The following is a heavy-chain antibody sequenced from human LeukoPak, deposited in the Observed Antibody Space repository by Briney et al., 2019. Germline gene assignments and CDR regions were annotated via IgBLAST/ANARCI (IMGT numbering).Heavy chain of an antibody. Sequence: SETLSLTCTVPGGSVSSRTYYWGWIRQPPGKGLEWIGSLHYSGNTFYSPSLRSRVTLSVDTSKNQFSLKLSSVTAADTAIYYCARQIIGIVATYPALDWFDPWGQGTLVTVSS. CDR3: ARQIIGIVATYPALDWFDP. V-gene: IGHV4-39*01. CDR1: GGSVSSRTYY. D-gene: IGHD5-12*01. J-gene: IGHJ5*02. CDR2: LHYSGNT.